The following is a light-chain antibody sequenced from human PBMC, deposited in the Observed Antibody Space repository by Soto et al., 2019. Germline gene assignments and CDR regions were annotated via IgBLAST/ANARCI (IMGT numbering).Light chain of an antibody. J-gene: IGKJ1*01. CDR3: QQYDSSPKT. V-gene: IGKV3-11*01. Sequence: EIVLTQSPATLSLSPGARATLSCRASQSVSSYLAWYQQKPGQAPRLLIYDASDRATGIPGRFSGSGSGTDFTLTISSLEPEDFAVYYCQQYDSSPKTFGQGTKVDIK. CDR1: QSVSSY. CDR2: DAS.